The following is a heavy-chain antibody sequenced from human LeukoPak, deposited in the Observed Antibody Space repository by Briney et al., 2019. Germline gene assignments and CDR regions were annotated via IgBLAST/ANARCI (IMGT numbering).Heavy chain of an antibody. J-gene: IGHJ3*02. D-gene: IGHD4-17*01. CDR3: AKDVGDYRGGAFDI. CDR1: GFTFSSYA. CDR2: ISGSGGST. V-gene: IGHV3-23*01. Sequence: PGGSLRLSCAASGFTFSSYAMCWVRQAPGKGLEWVSAISGSGGSTYYADSVKGRFTISRDNSKNTLYLQMNSLRAADTAVYYCAKDVGDYRGGAFDIWGQGTMVTVSS.